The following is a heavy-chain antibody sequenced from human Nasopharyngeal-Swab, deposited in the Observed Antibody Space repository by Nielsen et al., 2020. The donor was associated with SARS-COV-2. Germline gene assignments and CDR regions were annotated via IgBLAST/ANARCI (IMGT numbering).Heavy chain of an antibody. CDR2: VNPNSGDT. CDR3: VRDDGGVPGIPETGPPGAF. Sequence: PSVKVSCKASGYTFSDYYMHWVRQAPGQGLEWMGRVNPNSGDTIYAQEFQGRVTMTGDTSIGTAYMELRRLISDDTAVYYCVRDDGGVPGIPETGPPGAFWGQGTLVTVSS. V-gene: IGHV1-2*06. J-gene: IGHJ4*02. D-gene: IGHD6-13*01. CDR1: GYTFSDYY.